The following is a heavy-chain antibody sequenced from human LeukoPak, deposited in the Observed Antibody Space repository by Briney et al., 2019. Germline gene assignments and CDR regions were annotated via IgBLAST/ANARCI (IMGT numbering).Heavy chain of an antibody. V-gene: IGHV4-4*07. D-gene: IGHD3-16*01. Sequence: SETLSLTCTVSGGSISSYYWSWIRQPAGKGLERIGRIYTSGSTNYNPSLKSRVTMSVDTSKNQFSLKLSSVTAADTAVYYCARVGHSWDYFDYWGQGTLVTVSS. CDR1: GGSISSYY. CDR3: ARVGHSWDYFDY. CDR2: IYTSGST. J-gene: IGHJ4*02.